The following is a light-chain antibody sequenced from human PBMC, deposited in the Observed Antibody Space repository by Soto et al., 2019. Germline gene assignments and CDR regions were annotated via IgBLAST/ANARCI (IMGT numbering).Light chain of an antibody. CDR3: QQYGSSPT. CDR1: QSVSSSY. V-gene: IGKV3-20*01. Sequence: EIVLTQSPGTLSLSPGERATLSCRASQSVSSSYLAWYQQKPGQAPRLLIYGASSRATDIPDRFSGSGSGTDFTLIISRLEAEDFAVYYCQQYGSSPTFGGGTKVEIK. CDR2: GAS. J-gene: IGKJ4*01.